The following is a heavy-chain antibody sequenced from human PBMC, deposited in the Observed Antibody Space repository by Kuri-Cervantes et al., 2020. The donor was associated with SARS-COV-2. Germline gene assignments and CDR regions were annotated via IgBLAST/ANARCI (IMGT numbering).Heavy chain of an antibody. Sequence: GGSLRLSCAASGFTFSTYGMNWVRQAPRKGLEWVSYISRSSSTIYYADSVKGRFTSSRDNAKNSLYLQMNSLRAEDTAVYYCARVSCSNTSCYADYWGQGTLVTVSS. J-gene: IGHJ4*02. D-gene: IGHD2-2*01. CDR3: ARVSCSNTSCYADY. CDR1: GFTFSTYG. CDR2: ISRSSSTI. V-gene: IGHV3-48*01.